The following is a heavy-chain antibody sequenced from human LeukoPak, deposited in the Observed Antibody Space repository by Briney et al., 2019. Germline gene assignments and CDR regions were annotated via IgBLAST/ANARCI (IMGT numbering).Heavy chain of an antibody. J-gene: IGHJ4*02. Sequence: SETLSLTCTVSGGSIGSYYWSWIRQPPGKGLEWIGYIYYSGSTNYNPSLKSRVTISVDTSKNQFSLKLSSVTAADTAVYYCAASPYYGSGSYYEAPFDYWGQGTLVTVSS. CDR3: AASPYYGSGSYYEAPFDY. V-gene: IGHV4-59*01. CDR1: GGSIGSYY. D-gene: IGHD3-10*01. CDR2: IYYSGST.